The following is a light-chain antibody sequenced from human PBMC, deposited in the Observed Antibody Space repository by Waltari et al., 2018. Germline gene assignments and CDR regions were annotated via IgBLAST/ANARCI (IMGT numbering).Light chain of an antibody. CDR2: GAS. V-gene: IGKV3-20*01. Sequence: PGERATVSCRASQSVSRALAWYQQKPGQAPRLLIYGASTRATGIPDRSSGSGAGTDFSLTISRLERDDFAIYYCQHYLRLPVTFGQGATVEI. CDR1: QSVSRA. CDR3: QHYLRLPVT. J-gene: IGKJ1*01.